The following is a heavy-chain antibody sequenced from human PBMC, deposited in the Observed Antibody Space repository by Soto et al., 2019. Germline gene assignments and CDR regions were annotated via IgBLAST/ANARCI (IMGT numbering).Heavy chain of an antibody. CDR2: INSDGSRT. D-gene: IGHD3-22*01. J-gene: IGHJ4*02. Sequence: EVQLVESGGGIVQPGGSLRLSCAASGFTFSSYWMHWVRQAPGKGLVWVSRINSDGSRTSYADSAKGRFTISRDNAXSXLYLQMNSLRAEDTAVYYCARGDGDYYDGNGYLGRHWGQGTLVTVSS. CDR1: GFTFSSYW. V-gene: IGHV3-74*01. CDR3: ARGDGDYYDGNGYLGRH.